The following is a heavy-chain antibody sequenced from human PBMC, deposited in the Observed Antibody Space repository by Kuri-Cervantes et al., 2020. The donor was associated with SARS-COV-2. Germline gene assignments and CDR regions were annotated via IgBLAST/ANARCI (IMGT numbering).Heavy chain of an antibody. J-gene: IGHJ5*02. Sequence: SETLSLTCTVSGGSVSSGSYYWSWIRQPPGKGLEWIGYIYYSGSTNYNPSLKSRVTISVDTSKNQFSLKLSSVTAADTAVYYCARAPRVDILTGYPQPFDPWGQGTLVTVSS. CDR3: ARAPRVDILTGYPQPFDP. V-gene: IGHV4-61*01. CDR2: IYYSGST. CDR1: GGSVSSGSYY. D-gene: IGHD3-9*01.